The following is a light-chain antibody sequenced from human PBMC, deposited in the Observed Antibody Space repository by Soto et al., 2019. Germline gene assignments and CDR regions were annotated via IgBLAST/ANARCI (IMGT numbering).Light chain of an antibody. V-gene: IGLV1-40*01. CDR3: QSYDDSLSVHYV. Sequence: QSALTQPPSVSGAPGQRAPTSSPGATPKIGSTYDVQWYQQLPGTAPKLLIHGNTNRPSGVPDRFSGSKSGTSASLAITGLQADDEADYYCQSYDDSLSVHYVFGTGTKVTVL. J-gene: IGLJ1*01. CDR2: GNT. CDR1: TPKIGSTYD.